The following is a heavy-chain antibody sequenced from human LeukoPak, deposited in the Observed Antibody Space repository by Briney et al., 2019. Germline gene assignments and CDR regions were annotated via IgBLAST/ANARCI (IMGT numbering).Heavy chain of an antibody. CDR1: GFTFSSYA. CDR2: ISYDGSNK. CDR3: AREAGYYYDSSGPFDY. Sequence: GGSLRLSCAASGFTFSSYAMHWARQAPGKGLEWVAVISYDGSNKYYADSVKGRFTISRDNSKNTLYLQMNSLRAEDTAVYYCAREAGYYYDSSGPFDYWGQGTLVTVSS. J-gene: IGHJ4*02. V-gene: IGHV3-30-3*01. D-gene: IGHD3-22*01.